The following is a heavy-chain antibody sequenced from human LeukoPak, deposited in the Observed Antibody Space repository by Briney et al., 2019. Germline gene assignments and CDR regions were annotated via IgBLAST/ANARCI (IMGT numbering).Heavy chain of an antibody. J-gene: IGHJ4*02. CDR1: GFTFSDAW. CDR2: IKSKNDGGTT. D-gene: IGHD5-12*01. Sequence: GRSLRLSCAASGFTFSDAWMSWVRQAPGKGLEWVGRIKSKNDGGTTEYAAPVRGRFTISRDDSENTLSLQMNSLKIEDTAVYYCTKVIRGYSGSIDYWGQGTLVSVSS. CDR3: TKVIRGYSGSIDY. V-gene: IGHV3-15*01.